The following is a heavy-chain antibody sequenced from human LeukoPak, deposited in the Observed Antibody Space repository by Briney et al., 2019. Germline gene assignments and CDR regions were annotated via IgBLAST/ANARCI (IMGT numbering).Heavy chain of an antibody. J-gene: IGHJ4*02. Sequence: GGSLRLSCAASGFTFSSYAMTWVRQAPGKGLEWVSSISGGGGATYYADSVKGRFTISRDNSKNTLYLQVNSLRAEDTAVYYCAKGHRGAGTVYIDYWGQGTLVTVSS. CDR2: ISGGGGAT. CDR3: AKGHRGAGTVYIDY. V-gene: IGHV3-23*01. D-gene: IGHD1-14*01. CDR1: GFTFSSYA.